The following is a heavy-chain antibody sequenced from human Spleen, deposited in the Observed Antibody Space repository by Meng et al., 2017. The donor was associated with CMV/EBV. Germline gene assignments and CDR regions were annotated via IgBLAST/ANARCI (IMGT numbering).Heavy chain of an antibody. V-gene: IGHV1-18*01. CDR1: VDTISRKT. D-gene: IGHD6-13*01. CDR2: ISAYNGNT. J-gene: IGHJ1*01. Sequence: QVQLVQSGDEVKKPGSSVKVSCKTSVDTISRKTISWVRQAPGQGLEWMGWISAYNGNTIYAQKVQGRVTMTTDASTNTAYLELRSLRSDDTAVYYCARDQQLIPAEYFQHWGPGTLVTVSS. CDR3: ARDQQLIPAEYFQH.